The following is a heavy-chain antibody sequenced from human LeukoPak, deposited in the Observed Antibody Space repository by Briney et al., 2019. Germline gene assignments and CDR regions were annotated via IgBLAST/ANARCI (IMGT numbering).Heavy chain of an antibody. D-gene: IGHD3-22*01. J-gene: IGHJ3*02. V-gene: IGHV1-18*01. CDR3: ARAAYDSSGYHPLDAFDI. CDR2: ISAYNGNT. CDR1: GYTFTIYG. Sequence: GASVTVSFTSSGYTFTIYGISWVRQAPGQGLEWMGWISAYNGNTNYAQKLQGRVTMTTDTSTSTAYMELRSLRSDDTAVYYCARAAYDSSGYHPLDAFDIWGQGTMVTVSS.